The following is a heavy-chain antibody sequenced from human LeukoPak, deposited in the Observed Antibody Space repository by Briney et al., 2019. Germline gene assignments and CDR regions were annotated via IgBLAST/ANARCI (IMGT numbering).Heavy chain of an antibody. J-gene: IGHJ3*02. CDR1: GGPFSGYY. CDR2: INHSGST. CDR3: ASWDAFDI. V-gene: IGHV4-34*01. Sequence: ASETLSLTCAVYGGPFSGYYWSWIRQPPGKGLEWIGEINHSGSTNHNPSLKSRVTISVDTSKNQFSLKLSSVTAADTAVYYCASWDAFDIWGQGTMVTVSS.